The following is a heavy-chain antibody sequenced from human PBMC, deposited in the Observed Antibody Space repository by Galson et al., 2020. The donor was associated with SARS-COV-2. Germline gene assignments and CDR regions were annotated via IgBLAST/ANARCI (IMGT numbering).Heavy chain of an antibody. V-gene: IGHV4-34*01. CDR2: INHSGST. Sequence: SETLSLTCAVYGGSFSGYYWSWIRQPPGKGLEWIGEINHSGSTNYNPSLKSRVTISVDTSKNQFSLKLSSVTAADTAVYYCARGPQYSSSWYGVRGHFDYWGQGTLVTVSS. CDR3: ARGPQYSSSWYGVRGHFDY. J-gene: IGHJ4*02. CDR1: GGSFSGYY. D-gene: IGHD6-13*01.